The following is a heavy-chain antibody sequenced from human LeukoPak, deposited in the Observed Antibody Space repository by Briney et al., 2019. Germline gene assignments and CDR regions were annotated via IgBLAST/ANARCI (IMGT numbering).Heavy chain of an antibody. V-gene: IGHV3-30*02. CDR3: AKGLFSLSRIAVAGSDY. CDR2: IRYDGSNK. D-gene: IGHD6-19*01. Sequence: GGSLRLSCAASGFTFSSYGMHWVRQAPGKGLEWVALIRYDGSNKYYADSVKGRFTISRDNSKNTLYLQMNSLRAEEPAVYYCAKGLFSLSRIAVAGSDYWGQGTLVTVSS. CDR1: GFTFSSYG. J-gene: IGHJ4*02.